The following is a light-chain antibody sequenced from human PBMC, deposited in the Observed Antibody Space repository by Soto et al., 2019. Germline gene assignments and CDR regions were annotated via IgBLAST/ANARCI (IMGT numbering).Light chain of an antibody. CDR3: LQHNTYPLS. CDR1: QGISSY. J-gene: IGKJ4*01. V-gene: IGKV1-8*01. CDR2: AAS. Sequence: AILMTQSPSSLSASTGDRVTITCRASQGISSYLAWYQQKPGKAPKLLIYAASTLQSGVPSRFSGSGSGTDFTLTISCLQSEDFATYYCLQHNTYPLSFGGGTKVDI.